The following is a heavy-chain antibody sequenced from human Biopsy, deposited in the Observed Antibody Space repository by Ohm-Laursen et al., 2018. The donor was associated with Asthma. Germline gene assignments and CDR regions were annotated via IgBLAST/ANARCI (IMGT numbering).Heavy chain of an antibody. CDR2: IYSGGTS. Sequence: SLRLSCTASGFAVSRDHMFWVRQAPGKGLEWVSVIYSGGTSHTADSVRGRFTISRDYSKNMLYLQMHSLRAGDTAVYYCARGDSSNWSHYYFDYWGQGTLVTVSS. V-gene: IGHV3-53*01. J-gene: IGHJ4*02. CDR3: ARGDSSNWSHYYFDY. D-gene: IGHD3-22*01. CDR1: GFAVSRDH.